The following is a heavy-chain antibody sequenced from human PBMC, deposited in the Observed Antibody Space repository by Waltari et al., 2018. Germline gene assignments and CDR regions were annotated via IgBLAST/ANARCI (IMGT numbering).Heavy chain of an antibody. CDR2: ISGSGGST. CDR3: AKEGKYYDSSGPRAFDY. D-gene: IGHD3-22*01. J-gene: IGHJ4*02. V-gene: IGHV3-23*01. CDR1: GFTFSSYA. Sequence: EVQLLESGGGLVQPGGSLRLSCAASGFTFSSYAMSWVRQAPGKGLEGVSAISGSGGSTYYADSVKGRFTISRDNSKNTLYLQMNSLRAEDTAVYYCAKEGKYYDSSGPRAFDYWGQGTLVTVSS.